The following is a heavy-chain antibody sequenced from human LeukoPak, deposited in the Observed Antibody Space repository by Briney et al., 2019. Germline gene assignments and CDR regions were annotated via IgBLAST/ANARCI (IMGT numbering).Heavy chain of an antibody. CDR1: GYNLTNYD. V-gene: IGHV1-8*01. Sequence: ASVKVSCKASGYNLTNYDINWVRQATGQGHEWMRWMNPNRGNIAYAQKFQGRVTMPRNTSISTVYMELSSLRSEDTDVYYCARFQCSSTSCYMFRSSSYYYYGMDVWGQGTTVTVSS. CDR3: ARFQCSSTSCYMFRSSSYYYYGMDV. D-gene: IGHD2-2*02. CDR2: MNPNRGNI. J-gene: IGHJ6*02.